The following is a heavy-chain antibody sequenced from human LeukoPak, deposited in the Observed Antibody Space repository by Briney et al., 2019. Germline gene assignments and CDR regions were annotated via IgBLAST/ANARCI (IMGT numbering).Heavy chain of an antibody. V-gene: IGHV4-59*01. CDR1: GGSISSYY. D-gene: IGHD5-12*01. Sequence: PSETLSLTCTVSGGSISSYYWSWIRQPPGKGLEWIGYIYYSGSTNYNPSLKSRVTISVDTSKNQFSLKLSSVTAADTAVYYCARVKVDKEAFDIWGQGTMVTVSS. J-gene: IGHJ3*02. CDR3: ARVKVDKEAFDI. CDR2: IYYSGST.